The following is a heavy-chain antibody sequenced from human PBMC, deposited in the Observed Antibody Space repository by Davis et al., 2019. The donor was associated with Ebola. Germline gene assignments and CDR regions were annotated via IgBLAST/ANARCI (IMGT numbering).Heavy chain of an antibody. J-gene: IGHJ6*02. V-gene: IGHV1-69*13. CDR3: ARARARRYCSSTNCLIAYYYGMDV. CDR2: IIPIFGTA. D-gene: IGHD2-2*01. Sequence: SVKVSCKASGFTFTNYGITWVRQAPGQGLEWMGGIIPIFGTANYAQKFQGRVTITADESPRTAYMELSSRRSEDTAVDYFARARARRYCSSTNCLIAYYYGMDVWGQGTTVTVSS. CDR1: GFTFTNYG.